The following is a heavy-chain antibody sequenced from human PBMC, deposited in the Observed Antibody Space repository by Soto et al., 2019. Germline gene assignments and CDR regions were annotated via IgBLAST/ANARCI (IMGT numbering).Heavy chain of an antibody. D-gene: IGHD3-10*01. V-gene: IGHV2-5*02. CDR2: VYWDDDK. CDR1: GFPPTISGVG. CDR3: ARTTGAAIVRGNIISLGWMDS. Sequence: SGPTLVNPTQALTLTCTFSGFPPTISGVGVGWVRQPPGKALEWLALVYWDDDKRYNPSLESRLTINRDTSKNQVVLTMTNMDPVDSGTYFCARTTGAAIVRGNIISLGWMDSWGQGALVTVSS. J-gene: IGHJ4*02.